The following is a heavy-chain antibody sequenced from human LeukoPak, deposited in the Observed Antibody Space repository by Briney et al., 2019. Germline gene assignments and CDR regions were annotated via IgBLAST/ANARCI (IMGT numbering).Heavy chain of an antibody. J-gene: IGHJ4*02. Sequence: MPGGSLRLSCAASGFTFSNAWMSWVRQAPGKGLEWVGRIKSKTDGGTTDYAAPVKGRVTISRDDSKNTLYMQMNSLKTEDTAVYYCTTVFGYCSSTSCSWSDYWGQGTLVTVSS. V-gene: IGHV3-15*01. CDR2: IKSKTDGGTT. CDR3: TTVFGYCSSTSCSWSDY. D-gene: IGHD2-2*01. CDR1: GFTFSNAW.